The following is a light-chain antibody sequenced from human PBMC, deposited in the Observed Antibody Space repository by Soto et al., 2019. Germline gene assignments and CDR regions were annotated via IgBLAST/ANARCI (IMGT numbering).Light chain of an antibody. CDR2: KAS. CDR3: QQYNSYPYT. V-gene: IGKV1-5*03. CDR1: QSISSW. Sequence: DIQMTQSPSTLSASVGDRVTITCLVGQSISSWLAWYQQKPGKAPKLLIYKASSLESGVPSRFSGSGSGTEFTLTISSLQPDDFATYYCQQYNSYPYTFGQGTKLEIK. J-gene: IGKJ2*01.